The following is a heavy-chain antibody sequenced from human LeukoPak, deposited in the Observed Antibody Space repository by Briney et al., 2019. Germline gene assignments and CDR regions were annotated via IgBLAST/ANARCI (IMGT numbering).Heavy chain of an antibody. CDR3: AREGDYNWNYFDY. Sequence: PGGPLRLSCAASGFTFSSYWMHWVRQAPGKGLVWVSRINSDGSSTSYADSVKGRFTISRDNAKNTLYLQMNSLRAEDTAVYYCAREGDYNWNYFDYWGQGTLVIVSS. CDR2: INSDGSST. CDR1: GFTFSSYW. D-gene: IGHD1-20*01. V-gene: IGHV3-74*01. J-gene: IGHJ4*02.